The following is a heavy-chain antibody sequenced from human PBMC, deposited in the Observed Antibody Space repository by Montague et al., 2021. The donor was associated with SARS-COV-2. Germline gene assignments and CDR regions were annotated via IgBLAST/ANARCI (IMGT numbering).Heavy chain of an antibody. CDR2: INHSGRT. J-gene: IGHJ6*02. V-gene: IGHV4-34*01. Sequence: SETLSLTCAVSSGSFRGYYWSWIRQPPGKGLEWIGEINHSGRTTYNPSLESRVSISVDTSNKKFSLKVTSVTAADTAVYNCARLGASTLVRGITKADFSNSGMDDWGQGTTVTVSS. CDR3: ARLGASTLVRGITKADFSNSGMDD. CDR1: SGSFRGYY. D-gene: IGHD3-10*01.